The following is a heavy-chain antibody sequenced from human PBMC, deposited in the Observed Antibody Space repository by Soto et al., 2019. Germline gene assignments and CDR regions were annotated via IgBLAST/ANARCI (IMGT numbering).Heavy chain of an antibody. CDR1: GGFISSGGYY. J-gene: IGHJ4*02. V-gene: IGHV4-31*03. CDR3: ARGLTAAGIGYYFDY. Sequence: SETLSLTCTVSGGFISSGGYYWSWIRQHPGKGLEWIGYIYYSGSTYYNPSLKSRVTISVDTSKNQFSLKLSSVTAADTAVYYCARGLTAAGIGYYFDYWGQGTLVTVSS. CDR2: IYYSGST. D-gene: IGHD6-13*01.